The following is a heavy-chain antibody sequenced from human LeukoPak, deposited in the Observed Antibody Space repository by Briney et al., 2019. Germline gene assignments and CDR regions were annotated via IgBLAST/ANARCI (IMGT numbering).Heavy chain of an antibody. D-gene: IGHD6-19*01. J-gene: IGHJ3*02. CDR1: GFTFSDYP. CDR2: ISSNGGST. V-gene: IGHV3-64D*06. CDR3: VKSLSAGYSSGWYRGDAFDI. Sequence: PGGSLRLSCSASGFTFSDYPMHWVRQAPGKGLEYVSAISSNGGSTYYADSVKGRFTISRDNSKNTLYLQMSSLRAEDTAVYYCVKSLSAGYSSGWYRGDAFDIWGQGTMVTVSS.